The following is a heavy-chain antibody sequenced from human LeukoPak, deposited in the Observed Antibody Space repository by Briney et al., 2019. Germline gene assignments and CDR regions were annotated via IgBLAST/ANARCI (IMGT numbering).Heavy chain of an antibody. J-gene: IGHJ3*02. D-gene: IGHD6-6*01. CDR2: IYYSGST. CDR1: GGSISSGDYY. Sequence: KSSQTLSLTCTVSGGSISSGDYYWSWIRQPPGKGLEWIGYIYYSGSTYYNPSLKSRVTISVDTSKNQFSLKLGSVTAADTAVYYCARTSIAARRANAFDIWGQGTMVTVSS. V-gene: IGHV4-30-4*01. CDR3: ARTSIAARRANAFDI.